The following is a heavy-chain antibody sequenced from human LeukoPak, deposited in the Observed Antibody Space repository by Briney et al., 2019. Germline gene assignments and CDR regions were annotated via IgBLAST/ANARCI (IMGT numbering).Heavy chain of an antibody. D-gene: IGHD1-26*01. V-gene: IGHV4-34*01. J-gene: IGHJ3*01. CDR3: ARDHPIVDPLDAFDV. Sequence: SETLSLTCAVYGGSFSGYYWSWIRQPPGKGLEWIGEINHSGSTNYNPSLKSRVTISVDTSKNQFSLKLSSVTAADTAVYYCARDHPIVDPLDAFDVWGQGTVVTVSS. CDR1: GGSFSGYY. CDR2: INHSGST.